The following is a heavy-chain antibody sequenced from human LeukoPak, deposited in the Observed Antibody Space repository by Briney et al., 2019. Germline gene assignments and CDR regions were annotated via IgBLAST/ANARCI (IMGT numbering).Heavy chain of an antibody. CDR1: GFIFSSYW. V-gene: IGHV3-7*01. CDR3: ARERAANYYFYGMDL. J-gene: IGHJ6*02. CDR2: IKQDGSEI. D-gene: IGHD2-15*01. Sequence: GGSLRLSCAASGFIFSSYWMSWVRQAPGKGLEWVANIKQDGSEIYYVDSVKDRFAISRDNAKNSLYLQMNSVRAEDTAVYYCARERAANYYFYGMDLRGQGTTVTVSS.